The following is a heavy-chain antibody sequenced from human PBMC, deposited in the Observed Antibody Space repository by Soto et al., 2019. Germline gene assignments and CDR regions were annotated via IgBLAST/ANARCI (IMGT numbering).Heavy chain of an antibody. J-gene: IGHJ4*02. Sequence: EVQLLESGGGLVQPGGSLRLSCAGSGFTFSNYAMSWVRQAPGKGLAWVSAISGSGGSTYYADSVKGRFTTSRDNSKNTLYLQLNSLRAEDTALYYWAKVPVGATGRFDYWGQGTLVTVSS. CDR1: GFTFSNYA. CDR3: AKVPVGATGRFDY. CDR2: ISGSGGST. V-gene: IGHV3-23*01. D-gene: IGHD1-26*01.